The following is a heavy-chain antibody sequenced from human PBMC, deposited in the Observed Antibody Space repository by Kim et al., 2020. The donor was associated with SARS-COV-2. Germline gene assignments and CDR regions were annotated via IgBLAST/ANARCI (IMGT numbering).Heavy chain of an antibody. CDR1: GYTFSSYY. J-gene: IGHJ4*02. D-gene: IGHD6-19*01. V-gene: IGHV1-46*01. Sequence: ASVQVSCKASGYTFSSYYMHWVRQAPGQGLEWMGIINPRGGNPTYAQKVQGRLTMTSDTSTSTVYMELSRLKSEDTAVYYCARGLHRTPTAIAVTGFDYWCQGTLVTVSS. CDR3: ARGLHRTPTAIAVTGFDY. CDR2: INPRGGNP.